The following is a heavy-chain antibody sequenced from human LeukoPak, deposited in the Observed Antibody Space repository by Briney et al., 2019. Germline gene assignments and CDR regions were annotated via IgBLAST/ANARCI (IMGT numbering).Heavy chain of an antibody. CDR2: IGGSGDTT. Sequence: GGSLRLSCAASGLTFSTSAMNWVRQAPGKGLEWVSVIGGSGDTTYYADSVRGRFTISRDNFKNTLYLQMNSLTAEDTAIYYCARDPTVVAATFFDYWGQGTLVTVSS. CDR3: ARDPTVVAATFFDY. D-gene: IGHD2-15*01. CDR1: GLTFSTSA. V-gene: IGHV3-23*01. J-gene: IGHJ4*02.